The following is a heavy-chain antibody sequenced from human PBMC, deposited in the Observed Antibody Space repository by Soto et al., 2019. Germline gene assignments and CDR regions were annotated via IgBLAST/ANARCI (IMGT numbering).Heavy chain of an antibody. CDR3: ARLGVVGATYYYYYGMDV. D-gene: IGHD1-26*01. Sequence: PGESLKISCKGSGYSFTSYWISWVRQMPGKGLEWMGSIDPSDSYTNYSPSFQGHVTISADKSISTAYLQWISLKASDTAMYYCARLGVVGATYYYYYGMDVWGQGTTVTVSS. J-gene: IGHJ6*02. V-gene: IGHV5-10-1*01. CDR2: IDPSDSYT. CDR1: GYSFTSYW.